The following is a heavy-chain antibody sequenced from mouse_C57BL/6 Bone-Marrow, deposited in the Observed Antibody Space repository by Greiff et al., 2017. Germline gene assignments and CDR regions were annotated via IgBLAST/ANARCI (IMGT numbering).Heavy chain of an antibody. J-gene: IGHJ4*01. CDR3: ARNHRGSLNYYGSSGAFYYYAMDY. D-gene: IGHD1-1*01. V-gene: IGHV2-2*01. CDR2: IWSGGST. CDR1: GFSLTSYG. Sequence: QVQLQQSGPGLVQPSQSLSITCTVSGFSLTSYGVHWVRQSPGKGLEWLGVIWSGGSTDYNAAFISRLSISKDNSKSQVFFKMNSLQADDTAIYYCARNHRGSLNYYGSSGAFYYYAMDYWGQGTSVTVSS.